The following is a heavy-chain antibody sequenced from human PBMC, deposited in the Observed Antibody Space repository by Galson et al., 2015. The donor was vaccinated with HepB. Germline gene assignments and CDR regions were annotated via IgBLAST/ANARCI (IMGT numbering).Heavy chain of an antibody. J-gene: IGHJ4*02. D-gene: IGHD3-3*01. CDR3: AGRGYYHFDY. Sequence: SETLSLTCTVSGDAMNNYYWSWIRQPPGKGLEWIGYIYCDGSTNCKPSLKSRVTISGDTSKNQFSLKLTSVTAADTAVYYCAGRGYYHFDYWGQGTPVTVSS. V-gene: IGHV4-4*08. CDR1: GDAMNNYY. CDR2: IYCDGST.